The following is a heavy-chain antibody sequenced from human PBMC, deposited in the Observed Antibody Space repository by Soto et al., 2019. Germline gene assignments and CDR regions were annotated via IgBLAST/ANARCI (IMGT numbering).Heavy chain of an antibody. CDR1: GFTFSSYS. J-gene: IGHJ4*02. CDR3: ARGGPYCSSTSCFPPTTDVRDY. V-gene: IGHV3-48*01. CDR2: ISSSSSTI. Sequence: GGSLRLSCAASGFTFSSYSMNWVRQAPGKGLEWVSYISSSSSTIYYADSVKGRFTISRDNAKNSLYLQMNSLRAEDTAVYYCARGGPYCSSTSCFPPTTDVRDYWGQGTLVTVSS. D-gene: IGHD2-2*01.